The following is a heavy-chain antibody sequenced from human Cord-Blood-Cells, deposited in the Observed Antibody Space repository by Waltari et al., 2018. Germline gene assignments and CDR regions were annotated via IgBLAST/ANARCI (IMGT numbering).Heavy chain of an antibody. CDR3: AREGNWGWAFDI. CDR1: GFTFSRYA. CDR2: ISYDGSNK. J-gene: IGHJ3*02. V-gene: IGHV3-30*16. Sequence: QVQLVESGGGVVQPGRSLRLSCAASGFTFSRYAMHWVRQAPGKGLEWVAVISYDGSNKYYADAAKGRFTISRDNSKNTLYLQMNSLRAEDTAVYYCAREGNWGWAFDIWGQGTMVTVSS. D-gene: IGHD7-27*01.